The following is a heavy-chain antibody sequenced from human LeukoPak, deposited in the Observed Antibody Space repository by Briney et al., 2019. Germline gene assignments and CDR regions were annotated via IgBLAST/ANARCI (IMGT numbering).Heavy chain of an antibody. CDR1: GYTFTSYG. V-gene: IGHV1-18*01. J-gene: IGHJ4*02. CDR2: ISGYNGNT. CDR3: ARCPASDYYDSSGYTYYFDY. Sequence: ASVKVSCKASGYTFTSYGISWVRQAPGQGLEWMGWISGYNGNTNYAQKLQGRVTMTTDTSTTTAYMGLRSLRSDDTAVYYCARCPASDYYDSSGYTYYFDYWGQGTLVSVSS. D-gene: IGHD3-22*01.